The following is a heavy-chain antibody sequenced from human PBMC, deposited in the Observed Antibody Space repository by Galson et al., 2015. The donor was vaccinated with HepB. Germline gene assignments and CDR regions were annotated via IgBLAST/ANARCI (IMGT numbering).Heavy chain of an antibody. J-gene: IGHJ2*01. CDR1: GFTFSSYS. D-gene: IGHD1-26*01. CDR2: IWYNGVNK. CDR3: ARDWDYYWYFDV. V-gene: IGHV3-33*08. Sequence: LRLSCAASGFTFSSYSMHWVRQAPGKGLEWVAVIWYNGVNKYYADSVKGRFTIFRDNSKDTLYLQINSLRAEDTAVYYCARDWDYYWYFDVWGRGTLVTVSS.